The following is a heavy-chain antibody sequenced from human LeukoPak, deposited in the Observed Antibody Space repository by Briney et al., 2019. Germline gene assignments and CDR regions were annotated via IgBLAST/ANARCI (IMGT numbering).Heavy chain of an antibody. V-gene: IGHV1-69*13. CDR3: ATLPLEDTAIDY. CDR2: IIPIFGTA. CDR1: GYTFTSYD. J-gene: IGHJ4*02. D-gene: IGHD5-18*01. Sequence: GASVKVSCKASGYTFTSYDISWVRQAPGQGLEWMGGIIPIFGTANYAQKFQGRVTITADESTSTAYMELSSLRSEDTAVYYCATLPLEDTAIDYWGQGTLVTVSS.